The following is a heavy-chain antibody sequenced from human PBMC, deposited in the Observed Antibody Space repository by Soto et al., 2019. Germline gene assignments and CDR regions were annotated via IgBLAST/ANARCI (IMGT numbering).Heavy chain of an antibody. V-gene: IGHV3-48*03. CDR1: GFTFSSYE. CDR3: ARDPHCSGGSCYYAESFQH. CDR2: ISSSGHTI. D-gene: IGHD2-15*01. J-gene: IGHJ1*01. Sequence: SLRLSCAASGFTFSSYEMNWVRQAPGKGLEWVSYISSSGHTINYADSVKGRFTISRDNAKNSLYLQMNSLRAEDTAVYYCARDPHCSGGSCYYAESFQHWGQGTLVTVSS.